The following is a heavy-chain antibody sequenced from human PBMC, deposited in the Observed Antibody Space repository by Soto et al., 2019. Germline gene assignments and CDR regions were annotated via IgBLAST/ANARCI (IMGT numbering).Heavy chain of an antibody. V-gene: IGHV3-23*01. CDR1: GFTFSSYA. D-gene: IGHD6-6*01. CDR2: ISGSGGST. Sequence: GGSLRLSCAASGFTFSSYAMSWVRQAPGKGLEWVSAISGSGGSTYYADSVEGRFTISRDNSKNTLYLQMNSLRAEDTAVYYCAKDRNPYSSSSGGFDYWGQGTLVTVSS. CDR3: AKDRNPYSSSSGGFDY. J-gene: IGHJ4*02.